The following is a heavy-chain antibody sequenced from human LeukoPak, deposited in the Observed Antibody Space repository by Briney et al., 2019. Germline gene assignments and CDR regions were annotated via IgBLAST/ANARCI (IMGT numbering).Heavy chain of an antibody. V-gene: IGHV3-21*01. J-gene: IGHJ3*02. CDR3: AREAGYYHSSNRDAFDI. CDR1: GFTFSSYT. Sequence: GGSLRLSCAASGFTFSSYTMNWVRQAPGKGLEWVSSISSNGYYIYYADSLRGRFTISRDNAKNSLYLQVNSLRAEDTAVYYCAREAGYYHSSNRDAFDIWGQGTMVTVSS. CDR2: ISSNGYYI. D-gene: IGHD3-22*01.